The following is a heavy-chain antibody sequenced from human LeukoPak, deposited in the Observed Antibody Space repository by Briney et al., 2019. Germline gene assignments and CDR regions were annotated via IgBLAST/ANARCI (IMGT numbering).Heavy chain of an antibody. D-gene: IGHD2-15*01. V-gene: IGHV4-4*02. Sequence: NPSETLSLTCAVSGGSIGSSTWWSWVRQPPGKGLEGIGEIYHSGSTNYNPSLKSRVTISVDKSKNQFSLKLSSVTAADTAVYYCARGSPHPVGSDWFDPWGQGTLVTVSS. J-gene: IGHJ5*02. CDR1: GGSIGSSTW. CDR3: ARGSPHPVGSDWFDP. CDR2: IYHSGST.